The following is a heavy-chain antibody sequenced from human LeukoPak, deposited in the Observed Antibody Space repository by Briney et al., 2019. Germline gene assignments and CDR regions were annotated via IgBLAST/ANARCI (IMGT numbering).Heavy chain of an antibody. CDR2: IYYSGST. CDR1: GYSISSGYY. V-gene: IGHV4-38-2*02. Sequence: SETLSLTCTVSGYSISSGYYWGWSRQPPGKGLEWVGSIYYSGSTYYNPSLKSRVTISVDTSKNQFSLKLSSVTAADTAVYYCARHRRNYYYYYYMDVWGKGTTVTISS. J-gene: IGHJ6*03. CDR3: ARHRRNYYYYYYMDV.